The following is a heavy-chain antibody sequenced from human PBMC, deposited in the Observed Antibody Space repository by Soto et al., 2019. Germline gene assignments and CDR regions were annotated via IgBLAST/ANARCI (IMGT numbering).Heavy chain of an antibody. V-gene: IGHV4-4*02. CDR2: IYHSGST. CDR1: SGSISSSNW. CDR3: ARRAVADYNWFDP. Sequence: QVQLQESGPGLVKPSGTLSLTCGVSSGSISSSNWWSWVHQPPGKGLEWIGEIYHSGSTNYNPSLKSRVTISVDKSKNQFSLRLSSVTAADTAVYYCARRAVADYNWFDPWGQGILVTVSS. D-gene: IGHD6-19*01. J-gene: IGHJ5*02.